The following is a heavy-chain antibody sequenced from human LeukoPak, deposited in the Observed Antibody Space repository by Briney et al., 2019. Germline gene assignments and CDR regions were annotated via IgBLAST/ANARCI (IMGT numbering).Heavy chain of an antibody. D-gene: IGHD3-3*01. V-gene: IGHV3-9*01. CDR1: GFTFDDYA. J-gene: IGHJ4*02. CDR2: ISWNSGSI. Sequence: AGGSLRLSCAASGFTFDDYAMHWVRQAPGKGLEWVSGISWNSGSIGYADSVKGRFTISRDNAKNSLYLQMNSLRAEDTAVYYCAKELIWSSYYFDYWGQGTLVTVSS. CDR3: AKELIWSSYYFDY.